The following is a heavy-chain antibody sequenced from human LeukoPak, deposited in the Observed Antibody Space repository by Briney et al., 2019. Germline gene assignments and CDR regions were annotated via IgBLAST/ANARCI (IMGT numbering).Heavy chain of an antibody. D-gene: IGHD3-10*01. V-gene: IGHV3-33*01. J-gene: IGHJ4*02. CDR1: GFTFSSYG. CDR3: ARLPREGRYLGC. Sequence: GGSLRLSCAASGFTFSSYGFHWVRQAPGKGLEWVAVIWNAGSDKNYADSVKGRFSISRDNSKNTLYLQMNTLRAENTAVYYCARLPREGRYLGCWGQGTLVTVSS. CDR2: IWNAGSDK.